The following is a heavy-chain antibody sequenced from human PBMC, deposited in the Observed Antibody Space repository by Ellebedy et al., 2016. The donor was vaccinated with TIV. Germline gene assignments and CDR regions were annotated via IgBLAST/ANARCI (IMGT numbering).Heavy chain of an antibody. V-gene: IGHV6-1*01. D-gene: IGHD3-10*01. CDR3: ARGKYYGTGRPRAFDI. CDR2: TYYRSKWNN. CDR1: GDTVSAITAA. Sequence: SQTLSLTCAISGDTVSAITAAWDWFRQSPSRGLEWLGRTYYRSKWNNDYSESVKSRISIKSDTSKNHFSLQLTSVSPEDTAMYYCARGKYYGTGRPRAFDIWGQGTMVTVSS. J-gene: IGHJ3*02.